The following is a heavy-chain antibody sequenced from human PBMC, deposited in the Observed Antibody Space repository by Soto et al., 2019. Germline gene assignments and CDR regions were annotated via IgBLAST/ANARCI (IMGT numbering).Heavy chain of an antibody. Sequence: EVQLLESGGDLVQPGGSLRLSCAASGFTFSSYAMSWVRQAPGKGLEWVSAISGSGGNTFYADSVKGRITISRDNSKNTLFLQMHSLRAEDTAIYYCAMLNSGSYSYHGMDVWGQGTTVTVSS. J-gene: IGHJ6*02. CDR1: GFTFSSYA. CDR2: ISGSGGNT. D-gene: IGHD1-26*01. CDR3: AMLNSGSYSYHGMDV. V-gene: IGHV3-23*01.